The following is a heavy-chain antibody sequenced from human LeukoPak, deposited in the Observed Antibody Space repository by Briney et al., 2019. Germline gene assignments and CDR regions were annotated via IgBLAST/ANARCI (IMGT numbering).Heavy chain of an antibody. V-gene: IGHV3-48*04. CDR2: ISSSSSTM. CDR3: AREVPLWGYDY. Sequence: GGSLRLSCAASGFTFSSYGMNWVRQAPGKGLEWVSYISSSSSTMYYADSVKGRFTISRDNAKNSLYLQMNSLRAEDTAVYYGAREVPLWGYDYWGQGTLVTVSS. D-gene: IGHD2-21*01. J-gene: IGHJ4*02. CDR1: GFTFSSYG.